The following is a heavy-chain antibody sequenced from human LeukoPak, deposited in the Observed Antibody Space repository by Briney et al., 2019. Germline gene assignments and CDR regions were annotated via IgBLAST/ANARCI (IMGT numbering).Heavy chain of an antibody. D-gene: IGHD3-9*01. CDR2: ISYDGSNK. Sequence: TGGSLRLSCAASGFTFSSYAMHWVRQAPGKGLEWVAVISYDGSNKYYADSVKGRFTISRDNSKNTLYLQMNSLRAEDTAVYYCARGFPLRYFDWFFIYWGQGTLVTVSS. V-gene: IGHV3-30*04. CDR3: ARGFPLRYFDWFFIY. CDR1: GFTFSSYA. J-gene: IGHJ4*02.